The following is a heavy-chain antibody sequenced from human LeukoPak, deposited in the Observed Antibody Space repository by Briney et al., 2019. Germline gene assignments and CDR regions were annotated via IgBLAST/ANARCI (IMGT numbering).Heavy chain of an antibody. D-gene: IGHD3-10*01. CDR3: ARDGIPYYYGSGSSHPHYGMDV. Sequence: PGGSLRLSCAASGFTFSTFSRSWMSWVRQAPGKGLEWVSSISSSSSYIYYADSVKGRFTISRDNAKNSLYLQMNSLRAEDTAVYYCARDGIPYYYGSGSSHPHYGMDVWGQGTTVTVSS. CDR1: GFTFSTFSRSW. V-gene: IGHV3-21*01. J-gene: IGHJ6*02. CDR2: ISSSSSYI.